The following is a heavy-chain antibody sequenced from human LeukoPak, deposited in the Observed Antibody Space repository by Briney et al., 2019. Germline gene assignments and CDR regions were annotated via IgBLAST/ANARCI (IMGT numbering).Heavy chain of an antibody. CDR1: EFTFSSYV. D-gene: IGHD1-1*01. J-gene: IGHJ6*03. CDR2: ISGSGDST. V-gene: IGHV3-23*01. Sequence: GGSLRLSCAASEFTFSSYVMSWVRQAPGKGLEWVSAISGSGDSTYYADSVKGRFTISRDNAKNSLYLQMNSLRDDDTAMYYCARGASGHSSNWNFPYYYYYMDVWGKGTTVTISS. CDR3: ARGASGHSSNWNFPYYYYYMDV.